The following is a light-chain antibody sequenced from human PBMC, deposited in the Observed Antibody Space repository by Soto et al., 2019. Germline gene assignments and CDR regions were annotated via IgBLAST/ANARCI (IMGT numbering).Light chain of an antibody. Sequence: DIQMTQSPSTLSASVGDRVTITCRASQSISSWLAWYQQRPGKAPNLLIYKASSLESGVPSRFSGSGSGTEFTLTIRSLQPDDFATYYCQQYHSYPWTFGQG. J-gene: IGKJ1*01. CDR2: KAS. V-gene: IGKV1-5*03. CDR1: QSISSW. CDR3: QQYHSYPWT.